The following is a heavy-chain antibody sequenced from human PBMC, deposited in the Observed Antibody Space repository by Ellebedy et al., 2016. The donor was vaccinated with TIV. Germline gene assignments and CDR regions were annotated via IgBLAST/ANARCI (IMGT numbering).Heavy chain of an antibody. Sequence: GESLKISCAASGFAFGGFAMNWVRQAPGKGLQWVSSISYNGDETFYADSVKGRFTISRDNAMNSLYLQINSLRAEDTAVYYCVRVPRGATFADYLYYMDVWGKGIMVTVSS. J-gene: IGHJ6*03. CDR3: VRVPRGATFADYLYYMDV. D-gene: IGHD3-16*01. CDR1: GFAFGGFA. CDR2: ISYNGDET. V-gene: IGHV3-21*01.